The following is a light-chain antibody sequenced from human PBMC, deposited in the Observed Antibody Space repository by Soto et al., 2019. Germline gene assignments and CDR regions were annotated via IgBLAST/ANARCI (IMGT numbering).Light chain of an antibody. CDR1: QSVSSY. CDR3: QHYGTSPST. J-gene: IGKJ1*01. Sequence: EILLTQSPGTLSLSPGERATFSCRASQSVSSYLAWYQQKPGQAPRLLIYSASTRATGIPDRFSGSGSGTDFTLTISRLEPEDFAVYYCQHYGTSPSTFGRGTKVDI. CDR2: SAS. V-gene: IGKV3-20*01.